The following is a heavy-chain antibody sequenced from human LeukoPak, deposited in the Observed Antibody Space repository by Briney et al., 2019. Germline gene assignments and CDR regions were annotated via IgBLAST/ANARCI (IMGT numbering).Heavy chain of an antibody. CDR3: ARGLYIAAAPFFDP. J-gene: IGHJ5*02. V-gene: IGHV1-18*01. CDR2: ISPNNGNT. D-gene: IGHD6-13*01. CDR1: GYTFTTYG. Sequence: GASVKVSCKASGYTFTTYGISWVRQAPGQGLEWMGWISPNNGNTNYAQKFQGRVTMTRDTSISTAYMELSRLRSEDTAVYYCARGLYIAAAPFFDPWGQGTLVTVSS.